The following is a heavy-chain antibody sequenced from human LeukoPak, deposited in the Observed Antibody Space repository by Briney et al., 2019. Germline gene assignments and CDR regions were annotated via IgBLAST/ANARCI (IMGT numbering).Heavy chain of an antibody. V-gene: IGHV1-2*02. D-gene: IGHD1-7*01. CDR2: INPNSGGT. CDR1: GYTFTGYY. CDR3: VRELELARFDP. J-gene: IGHJ5*02. Sequence: GASVKVSCTASGYTFTGYYMHWVRQAPGQGLEWMGWINPNSGGTNYAQKFQGRVTMARDTSISTAYMELSRLRSDDTAVYYCVRELELARFDPWGQGTLVTVSS.